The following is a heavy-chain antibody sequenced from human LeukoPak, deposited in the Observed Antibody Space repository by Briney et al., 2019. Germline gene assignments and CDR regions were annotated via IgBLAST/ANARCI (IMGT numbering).Heavy chain of an antibody. V-gene: IGHV3-21*03. CDR3: ASELQHDAFDI. CDR2: ISSSSSYI. J-gene: IGHJ3*02. D-gene: IGHD6-13*01. CDR1: GFTFSSNS. Sequence: GGSLRLSCAASGFTFSSNSMNWVRQAPGKGLEWVSSISSSSSYIFYADSVKGRFTISRDNAEKSLYLQMNSLRAEDTTMYYCASELQHDAFDIWGQGTMLTVSS.